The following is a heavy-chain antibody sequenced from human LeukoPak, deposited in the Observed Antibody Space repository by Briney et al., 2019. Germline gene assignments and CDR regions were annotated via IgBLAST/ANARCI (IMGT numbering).Heavy chain of an antibody. CDR3: ARDRAAAPRGYFDY. V-gene: IGHV3-9*01. J-gene: IGHJ4*02. Sequence: GRSLRLSCTASGFTFAHYAVHWVRQAPGKGLEWVSTISQSGGSIGYADSVKGRFTISRDNAKDSLFLQMSCLRPEDTAFYYCARDRAAAPRGYFDYWGQGILVTVSS. CDR2: ISQSGGSI. CDR1: GFTFAHYA. D-gene: IGHD6-13*01.